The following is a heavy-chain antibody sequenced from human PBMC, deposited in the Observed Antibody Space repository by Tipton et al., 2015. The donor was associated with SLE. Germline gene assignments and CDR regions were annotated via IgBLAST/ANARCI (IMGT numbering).Heavy chain of an antibody. V-gene: IGHV3-53*01. D-gene: IGHD6-19*01. CDR2: IYSVGST. Sequence: SLRLSCAASGFTVSSNYMSWVRQAPGKGLEWVSVIYSVGSTYYADSVKGRFTISRDNSKNTLYLQMNSLRAEDTAVYYCARAPRYSSGYYYYMDVWGKGTTVTVSS. CDR1: GFTVSSNY. CDR3: ARAPRYSSGYYYYMDV. J-gene: IGHJ6*03.